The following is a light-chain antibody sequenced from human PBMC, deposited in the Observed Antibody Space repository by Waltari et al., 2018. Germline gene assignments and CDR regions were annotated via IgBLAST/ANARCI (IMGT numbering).Light chain of an antibody. CDR3: MQGTHWPYT. V-gene: IGKV2-30*02. CDR1: QSLVHSDGNTY. J-gene: IGKJ2*01. CDR2: KVS. Sequence: DVVMTQSPLSLPVTLGQPASISCRSSQSLVHSDGNTYWYWFQQRQGLSPRRLIYKVSNRDAGVPDRFSGSGSGTDFTLKISRVEAEDVGVYYCMQGTHWPYTFGQGTKLETK.